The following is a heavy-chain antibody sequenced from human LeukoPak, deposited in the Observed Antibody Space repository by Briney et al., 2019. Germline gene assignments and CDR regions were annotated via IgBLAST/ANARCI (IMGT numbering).Heavy chain of an antibody. CDR2: ISAYNGNT. J-gene: IGHJ4*02. Sequence: ASVKVSCKASGYTFTSYGISWVRQAPGQGLEWMGWISAYNGNTNYAQKLQGRVTMTTDTSTSTAYKELRSLRSDDTAVYYCARDRAPYDYVWGSYPLPLVWGQGTLVTVSS. CDR3: ARDRAPYDYVWGSYPLPLV. V-gene: IGHV1-18*01. CDR1: GYTFTSYG. D-gene: IGHD3-16*02.